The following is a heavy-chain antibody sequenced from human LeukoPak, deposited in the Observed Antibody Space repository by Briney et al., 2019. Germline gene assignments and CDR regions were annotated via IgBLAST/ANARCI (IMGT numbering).Heavy chain of an antibody. CDR3: ARASSMVRRAP. Sequence: GASVKISCKASGYTFTSYGISWVRQAPGQGLEGMGWISAYNGNTNYAQKLQGRVTMTTDTSTSTAYMELRSLRSDDTAVYYCARASSMVRRAPWGQGTLVTVSS. CDR2: ISAYNGNT. J-gene: IGHJ5*02. CDR1: GYTFTSYG. V-gene: IGHV1-18*04. D-gene: IGHD3-10*01.